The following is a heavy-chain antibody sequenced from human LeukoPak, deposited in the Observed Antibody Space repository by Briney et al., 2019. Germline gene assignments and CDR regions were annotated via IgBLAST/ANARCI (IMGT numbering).Heavy chain of an antibody. CDR1: GYTFTSYD. D-gene: IGHD6-13*01. V-gene: IGHV1-8*01. J-gene: IGHJ4*02. Sequence: ASVKVSCKASGYTFTSYDINWVRQATGQGLEWMGWMNPNSGNTGYAQKFQGRVIITRNTSISTAYMELSSLRSEDTAVYYCARGLRKAAAWPYYFDYWGQGTLVTVSS. CDR3: ARGLRKAAAWPYYFDY. CDR2: MNPNSGNT.